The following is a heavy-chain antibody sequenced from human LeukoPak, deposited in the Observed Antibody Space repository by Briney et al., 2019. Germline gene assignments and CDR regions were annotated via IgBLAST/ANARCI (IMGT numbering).Heavy chain of an antibody. CDR3: AKDAQPRSRWFDP. V-gene: IGHV3-7*03. CDR2: IKQDGSEK. D-gene: IGHD3-16*01. J-gene: IGHJ5*02. Sequence: GGSLRLSCAASGFTVSSYAMTWVRQAPGKGLEWVANIKQDGSEKYYVDSVKGRFTISRDNAKNSLYLQMNTLRAEDTAMYYCAKDAQPRSRWFDPWGQGTLVTVSS. CDR1: GFTVSSYA.